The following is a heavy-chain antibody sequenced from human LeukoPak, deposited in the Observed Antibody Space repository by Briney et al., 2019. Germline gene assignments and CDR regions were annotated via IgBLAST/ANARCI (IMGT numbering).Heavy chain of an antibody. CDR1: GFTFSTYA. J-gene: IGHJ4*02. D-gene: IGHD2-15*01. CDR3: AKDPAVLPVATFDN. CDR2: ISGPGSTT. Sequence: SGGSLRLSCAASGFTFSTYAMNWVRQAPGRGLEWVSGISGPGSTTYYADSVEGRFTISRDNSQNTLYLQMHSLRADDTAVYYCAKDPAVLPVATFDNWGQGTLVTVSS. V-gene: IGHV3-23*01.